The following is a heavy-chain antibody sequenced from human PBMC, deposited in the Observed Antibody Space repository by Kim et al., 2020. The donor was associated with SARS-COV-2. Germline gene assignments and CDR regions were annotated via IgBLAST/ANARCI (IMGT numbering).Heavy chain of an antibody. D-gene: IGHD3-10*01. V-gene: IGHV3-66*01. Sequence: GGSLRLSCAASGFTVSTNYLTWVRQAPGKGLDWVSVIYSGGTTFYANSVKGRFTVSRDNSQNTLFLQMNSLRVDDTAVYYCARGASGVGPWGQGTLVTVSS. CDR2: IYSGGTT. CDR1: GFTVSTNY. J-gene: IGHJ5*02. CDR3: ARGASGVGP.